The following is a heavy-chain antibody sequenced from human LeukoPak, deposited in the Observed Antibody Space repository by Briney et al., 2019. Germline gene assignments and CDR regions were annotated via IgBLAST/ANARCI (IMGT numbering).Heavy chain of an antibody. CDR2: IYYSDST. CDR1: GGSINNYF. D-gene: IGHD4-17*01. J-gene: IGHJ4*02. CDR3: ARGSTTVTTPFDY. V-gene: IGHV4-59*01. Sequence: SETLSLTCTVSGGSINNYFWSWIRQPPGKGLECIAYIYYSDSTNYKPSLKSRVTISVDTSKNQFSLKLSSVTAADTAVYYCARGSTTVTTPFDYWGQGTLVTVSS.